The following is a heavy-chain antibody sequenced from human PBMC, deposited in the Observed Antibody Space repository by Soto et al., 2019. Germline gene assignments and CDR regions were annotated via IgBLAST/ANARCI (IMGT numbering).Heavy chain of an antibody. CDR3: SHRRSGSFLGS. CDR2: IYWDNDK. Sequence: QITLKESGPTLVKSTQTLTLTCTFSGFSLSTSEVCVGWVRQPPGKALEWLALIYWDNDKRYSPSLKSRLTITKDPSKSQVVLTMTNIYPMDTATYYCSHRRSGSFLGSGGQGILVTVSS. J-gene: IGHJ4*02. V-gene: IGHV2-5*02. CDR1: GFSLSTSEVC. D-gene: IGHD1-26*01.